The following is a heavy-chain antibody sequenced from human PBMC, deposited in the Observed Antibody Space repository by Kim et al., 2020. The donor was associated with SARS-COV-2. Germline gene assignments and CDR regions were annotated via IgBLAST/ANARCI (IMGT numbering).Heavy chain of an antibody. CDR3: ARLPPPGFLEWPYYYYGMDV. J-gene: IGHJ6*02. CDR2: ISSSSSYI. CDR1: GFTFSSYS. Sequence: GGSLRLSCAASGFTFSSYSMNWVRQAPGKGLEWVSSISSSSSYIYYADSVKGRFTISRDNAKNSLYLQMNSLRAEDTAVYYCARLPPPGFLEWPYYYYGMDVWGQGTTVTVSS. V-gene: IGHV3-21*01. D-gene: IGHD3-3*01.